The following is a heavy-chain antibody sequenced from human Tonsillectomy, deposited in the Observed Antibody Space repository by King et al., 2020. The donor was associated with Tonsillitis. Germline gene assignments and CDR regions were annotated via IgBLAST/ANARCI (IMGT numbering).Heavy chain of an antibody. CDR1: GASITNYY. CDR2: LYYSRSA. V-gene: IGHV4-59*01. D-gene: IGHD7-27*01. Sequence: QLQESGPGLVKPSGTLSLTCSVSGASITNYYWSWIRQPPGKGLEWIGHLYYSRSATSNPSLESRISMSLDTSKNQFSLKLNSVTSADTALYYCARDRPDWGDWYFDLWGRGTLVTVSS. J-gene: IGHJ2*01. CDR3: ARDRPDWGDWYFDL.